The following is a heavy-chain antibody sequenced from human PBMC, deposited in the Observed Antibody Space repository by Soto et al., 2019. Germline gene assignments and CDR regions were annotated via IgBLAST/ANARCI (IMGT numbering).Heavy chain of an antibody. J-gene: IGHJ6*03. CDR1: GDSVYSNSAA. V-gene: IGHV6-1*01. D-gene: IGHD1-7*01. CDR3: AGTTSRQWYYMDV. CDR2: TYYRFRWYN. Sequence: PSQTLSLTCAFSGDSVYSNSAAWNWIRQSPSRGLEWLGRTYYRFRWYNDYAVSVKSRITVNPDTSKNQFSLHLNSVTPEDTAVYYCAGTTSRQWYYMDVWDKGTTVTVSS.